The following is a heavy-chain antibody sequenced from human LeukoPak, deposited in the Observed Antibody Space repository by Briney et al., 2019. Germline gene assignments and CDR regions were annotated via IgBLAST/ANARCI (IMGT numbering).Heavy chain of an antibody. CDR3: VRGGGYFEWDYYFDY. J-gene: IGHJ4*02. Sequence: SETLSLTCSVSGGFISKYCWSWIRLAPGKGREWIGNTFYRGSSNYNPSLRRRVTISVATSKTQFSLKLSSLTAAATAVYYCVRGGGYFEWDYYFDYWGQGNLVTVSS. CDR1: GGFISKYC. D-gene: IGHD3-9*01. V-gene: IGHV4-59*01. CDR2: TFYRGSS.